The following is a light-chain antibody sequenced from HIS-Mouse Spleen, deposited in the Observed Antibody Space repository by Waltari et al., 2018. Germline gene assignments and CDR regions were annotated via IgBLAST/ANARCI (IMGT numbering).Light chain of an antibody. CDR1: ISDVGGYHY. J-gene: IGLJ1*01. CDR2: EVS. V-gene: IGLV2-8*01. Sequence: QSALTQPPSASGSPGQSVTISCTGTISDVGGYHYVSWYQQHPGKAPKLMIYEVSKRPSGVPDRFSGSKSGNTASLTVSGLQAEDEADYYCSSYAGSNNYVFGTGTKVTVL. CDR3: SSYAGSNNYV.